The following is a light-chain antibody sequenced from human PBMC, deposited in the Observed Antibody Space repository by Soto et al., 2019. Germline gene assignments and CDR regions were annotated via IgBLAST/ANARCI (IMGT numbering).Light chain of an antibody. J-gene: IGLJ1*01. CDR2: DVS. V-gene: IGLV2-14*03. CDR1: SSDVGNYNY. CDR3: NSYTSSSTYV. Sequence: QSALTQPASVSGSPGQSIAISCTGTSSDVGNYNYVSWYQQHPGKAPKLMIYDVSNRPSGVSNRFSGSKSGNTASLTISGLQAEDEADYYCNSYTSSSTYVFGTGT.